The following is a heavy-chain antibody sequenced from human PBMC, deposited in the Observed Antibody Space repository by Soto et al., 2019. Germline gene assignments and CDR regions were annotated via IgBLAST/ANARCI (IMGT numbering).Heavy chain of an antibody. D-gene: IGHD3-22*01. Sequence: GGSLRLSCAASGFTFRFYAMHWVRQAPGKGQEWVAIISYEGGNEYYADSVKGRFTISRDNSRNTLYLQMNSLRAEDTAVYYCARGSYYYDSSRYYSTDYWGQGTLVTVSS. CDR2: ISYEGGNE. CDR1: GFTFRFYA. CDR3: ARGSYYYDSSRYYSTDY. V-gene: IGHV3-30-3*01. J-gene: IGHJ4*02.